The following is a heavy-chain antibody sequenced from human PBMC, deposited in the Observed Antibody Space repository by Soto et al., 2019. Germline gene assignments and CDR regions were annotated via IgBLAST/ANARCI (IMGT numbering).Heavy chain of an antibody. V-gene: IGHV1-69*01. CDR1: RGTFTNYA. CDR3: TRDRAGYYSHFVY. J-gene: IGHJ4*02. CDR2: IMPFFGSG. D-gene: IGHD3-22*01. Sequence: QVYLVQSGAEVKKPGSSVKVSCKALRGTFTNYAFSWVRQAPGQGLEWMGGIMPFFGSGNYAQKFQGRIKITTDEHTSSVYLELTSLPSEDTAVYYCTRDRAGYYSHFVYWGQGTHVTDYS.